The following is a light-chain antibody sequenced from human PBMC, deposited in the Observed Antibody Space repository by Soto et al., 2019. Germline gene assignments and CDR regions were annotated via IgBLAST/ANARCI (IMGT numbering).Light chain of an antibody. Sequence: QSVLTQPPSASGSPGQSVAISCTGTSSDIGLYNFVSWFRQHPGRAPKLLIYEVYKRPSGVPDRFFASKSGNTASLTVSGLQSEDDADYYCFSYAGNDNWVFGGGTKVTVL. V-gene: IGLV2-8*01. CDR2: EVY. CDR3: FSYAGNDNWV. J-gene: IGLJ3*02. CDR1: SSDIGLYNF.